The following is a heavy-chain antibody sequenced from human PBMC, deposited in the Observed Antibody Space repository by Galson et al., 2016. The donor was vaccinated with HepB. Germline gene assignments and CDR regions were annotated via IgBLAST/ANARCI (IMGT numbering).Heavy chain of an antibody. CDR1: GYTFTSYY. CDR3: ARDLTTAEWVVYFDL. J-gene: IGHJ3*01. Sequence: SCKASGYTFTSYYMHWVRQAPGQGLEWMGVIHPSGGSTNYAQKFQGRVTMARDTSTSTVYLELSSLRTEDAAVYYCARDLTTAEWVVYFDLWGQGTMVIVSS. CDR2: IHPSGGST. D-gene: IGHD1-14*01. V-gene: IGHV1-46*01.